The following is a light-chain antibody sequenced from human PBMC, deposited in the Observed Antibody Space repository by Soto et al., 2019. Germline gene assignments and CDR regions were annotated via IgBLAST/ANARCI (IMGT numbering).Light chain of an antibody. V-gene: IGLV1-47*02. Sequence: QAVVTQPPSASGAPGQRVTISCSGNTSNIGTNYVHWYQQIPGTAPRLLIYNSNQRPSGVPDRFSGSKSGTSASLTVSGLRSEDESDYYCAAWDDSLSGVIFGGGTKLTVL. CDR1: TSNIGTNY. CDR3: AAWDDSLSGVI. J-gene: IGLJ2*01. CDR2: NSN.